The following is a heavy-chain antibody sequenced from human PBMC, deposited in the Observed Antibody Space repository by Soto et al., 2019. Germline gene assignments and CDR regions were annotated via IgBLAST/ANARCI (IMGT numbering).Heavy chain of an antibody. D-gene: IGHD3-16*02. CDR2: LNSDGSGT. CDR1: GFNFRRFG. V-gene: IGHV3-74*01. J-gene: IGHJ6*02. Sequence: GGSLRLSCAASGFNFRRFGMNWVRQAPGSGLVWVSRLNSDGSGTDYADSVKGRFTISRDDAKNTLYLQMNSLRAEDTAIYYCARELSPFGMDVWGQGTTVTVSS. CDR3: ARELSPFGMDV.